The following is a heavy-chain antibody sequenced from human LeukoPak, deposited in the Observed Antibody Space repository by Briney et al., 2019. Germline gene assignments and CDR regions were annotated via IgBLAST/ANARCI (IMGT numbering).Heavy chain of an antibody. J-gene: IGHJ4*02. CDR1: GFTFSNYN. V-gene: IGHV3-48*01. D-gene: IGHD3-10*01. CDR2: ISSSSNII. Sequence: GGSLRLSCAASGFTFSNYNMNWVRQPPGKGLQWVSYISSSSNIIYYADSVKGRFTISRDNAKNSLFLQMNSLRAEDTAVYYCSRNFAREFTIDYWGQGTLVTVSS. CDR3: SRNFAREFTIDY.